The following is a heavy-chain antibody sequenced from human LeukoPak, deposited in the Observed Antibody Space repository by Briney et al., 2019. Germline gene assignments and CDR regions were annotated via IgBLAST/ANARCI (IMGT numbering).Heavy chain of an antibody. Sequence: PGGSLRLSCAASGFTFDDYAMHWVRQAPGKGLEWVSLISWDGGSTYYADSVKGRFTTSRDNAKNTLYLQMNNLRAEDTAVYYCVRDSPHPGFNIDLDYWGQGTLVTVSS. D-gene: IGHD2-15*01. CDR1: GFTFDDYA. J-gene: IGHJ4*02. CDR2: ISWDGGST. CDR3: VRDSPHPGFNIDLDY. V-gene: IGHV3-43D*04.